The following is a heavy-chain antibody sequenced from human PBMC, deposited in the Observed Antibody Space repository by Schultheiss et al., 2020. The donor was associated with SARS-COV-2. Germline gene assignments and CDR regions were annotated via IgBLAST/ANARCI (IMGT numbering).Heavy chain of an antibody. CDR1: GGTFTSYG. J-gene: IGHJ6*02. V-gene: IGHV1-18*01. CDR3: ARYSGSYYPTVYYYYGMDV. D-gene: IGHD1-26*01. CDR2: ISAYNGNT. Sequence: ASVKVSCKASGGTFTSYGISWVRQAPGQGLEWMGWISAYNGNTNYAQKLQGRVTMTTDTSTSTAYMELRSLRSDDTAVYYCARYSGSYYPTVYYYYGMDVWGQGTTVTVSS.